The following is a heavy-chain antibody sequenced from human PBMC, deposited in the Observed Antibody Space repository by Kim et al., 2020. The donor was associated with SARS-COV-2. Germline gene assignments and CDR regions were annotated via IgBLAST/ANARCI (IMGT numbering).Heavy chain of an antibody. D-gene: IGHD3-22*01. CDR2: INHSGST. J-gene: IGHJ5*02. CDR3: ARGLYYYDSSGYSHVRSGSRRRSKQFDP. CDR1: GGSFSGYY. Sequence: SETLSLTCAVYGGSFSGYYWSWIRQPPGKGLEWIGEINHSGSTNYNPSLKSRVTISVDTSKNQFSLKLSSVTAADTAVYYCARGLYYYDSSGYSHVRSGSRRRSKQFDPWGQGTLVTVSS. V-gene: IGHV4-34*01.